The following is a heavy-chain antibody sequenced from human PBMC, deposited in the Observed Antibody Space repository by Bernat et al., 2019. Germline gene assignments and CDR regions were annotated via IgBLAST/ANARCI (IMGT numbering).Heavy chain of an antibody. CDR3: AKTLPHFAVIPGAAPEY. CDR2: IKQDGSER. V-gene: IGHV3-7*03. Sequence: EVQLVESGGGLVQPGGSLRLSCAASGFTFSSYWMTWVRQAPGKGLEWVANIKQDGSERSYVESVKGRFTLSRNNAKNPLYLAMNSLGAEGTAVDYWAKTLPHFAVIPGAAPEYWGQGNLVTGSS. J-gene: IGHJ4*01. CDR1: GFTFSSYW. D-gene: IGHD3-3*01.